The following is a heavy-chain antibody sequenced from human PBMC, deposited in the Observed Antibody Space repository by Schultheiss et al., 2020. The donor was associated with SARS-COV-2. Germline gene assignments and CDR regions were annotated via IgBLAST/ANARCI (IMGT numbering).Heavy chain of an antibody. V-gene: IGHV4-61*05. CDR1: GGSISSSSYY. CDR3: ARQRQQLVRY. Sequence: SETLSLTCTVSGGSISSSSYYWSWIRQPPGKGLEWFGYIYYSGSTYYNPSLKSRVTISVDTSKNQFSLKLSSVTAADTAVYYCARQRQQLVRYWGQGTLVTVSS. J-gene: IGHJ4*02. D-gene: IGHD6-13*01. CDR2: IYYSGST.